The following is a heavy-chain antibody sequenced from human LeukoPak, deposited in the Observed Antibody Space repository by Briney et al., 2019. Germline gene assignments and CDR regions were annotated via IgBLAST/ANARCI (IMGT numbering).Heavy chain of an antibody. CDR1: GFTFDDYD. CDR3: AKDIGYSSGWYDY. CDR2: ISWNSGSI. D-gene: IGHD6-19*01. V-gene: IGHV3-9*01. J-gene: IGHJ4*02. Sequence: GRSLRLSCAASGFTFDDYDMHWVRQAPGKGLEWVSGISWNSGSIGDAASVKGRFTTSRDNTKNSLHLQMNSMRDEESALYYCAKDIGYSSGWYDYWGQGTLVTVSS.